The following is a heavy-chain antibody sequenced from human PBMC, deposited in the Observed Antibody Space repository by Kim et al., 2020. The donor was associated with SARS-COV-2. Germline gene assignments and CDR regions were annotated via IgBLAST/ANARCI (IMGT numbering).Heavy chain of an antibody. V-gene: IGHV4-39*07. CDR1: GGSIRRSDYY. Sequence: SETLSLTCTVSGGSIRRSDYYWGWVRQPPGRGLEWIGNIYYSGNTYYKASLKSRVSISLDTSKNQFSLKVSSVTAADTAVYYCGRVFSFPVGYCFDYWGRGTLVSVSS. D-gene: IGHD1-26*01. CDR2: IYYSGNT. CDR3: GRVFSFPVGYCFDY. J-gene: IGHJ4*02.